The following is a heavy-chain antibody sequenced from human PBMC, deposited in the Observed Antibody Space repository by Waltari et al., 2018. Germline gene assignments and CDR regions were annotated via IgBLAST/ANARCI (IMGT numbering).Heavy chain of an antibody. Sequence: QVQLVESGGGVVQSGRSLRLSCAASGFSLSKYAVHWVRQAPGKGLEWVGVTSPDGFNKYYADSVQGRFTISRDRSLQMSALRGEDTAVYYCARGGSDRAPLDYWGRGTLVTVSP. CDR2: TSPDGFNK. J-gene: IGHJ4*02. V-gene: IGHV3-30*15. CDR1: GFSLSKYA. CDR3: ARGGSDRAPLDY. D-gene: IGHD1-1*01.